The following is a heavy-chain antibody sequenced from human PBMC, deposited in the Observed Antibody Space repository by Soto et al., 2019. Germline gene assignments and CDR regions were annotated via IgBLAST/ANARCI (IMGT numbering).Heavy chain of an antibody. D-gene: IGHD2-2*01. CDR3: PHGAQAFLLTRRHSDY. V-gene: IGHV3-23*01. Sequence: RLSCAASGFTFSSYAMSWVRQAPGKGLESVSAISGSGGSTYYADSVKGRFTISIDNSKNTLYLHMNSLRVEDTPAHFVPHGAQAFLLTRRHSDYWGQGALVTVSS. CDR2: ISGSGGST. J-gene: IGHJ4*02. CDR1: GFTFSSYA.